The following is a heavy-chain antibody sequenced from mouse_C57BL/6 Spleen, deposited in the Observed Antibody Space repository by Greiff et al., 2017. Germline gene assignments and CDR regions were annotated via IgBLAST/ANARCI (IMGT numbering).Heavy chain of an antibody. CDR1: GYTFTSYG. CDR2: IYPRSGNT. V-gene: IGHV1-81*01. J-gene: IGHJ2*01. D-gene: IGHD1-1*01. CDR3: ARRTTVVERDVDY. Sequence: QVQLKESGAELARPGASVKLSCKASGYTFTSYGISWVKQRTGQGLEWIGEIYPRSGNTYYNEKFKGKATLTADKSSSTAYMELRSLTSEDAAVYFCARRTTVVERDVDYWGQGTTRTVSS.